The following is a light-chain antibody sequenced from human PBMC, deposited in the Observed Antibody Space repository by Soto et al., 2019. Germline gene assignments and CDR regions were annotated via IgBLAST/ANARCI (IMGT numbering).Light chain of an antibody. V-gene: IGKV3-11*01. CDR1: QSVSSY. CDR2: DAS. CDR3: QQRSNWPPWT. Sequence: IVLTQSPATLSLSPWERATLSCRASQSVSSYLAWYQQKPGQAPRLLIYDASNRATGIPARFSGSGSGTDFTLTISRLEPEDFAVYYCQQRSNWPPWTFGQGTKVDI. J-gene: IGKJ1*01.